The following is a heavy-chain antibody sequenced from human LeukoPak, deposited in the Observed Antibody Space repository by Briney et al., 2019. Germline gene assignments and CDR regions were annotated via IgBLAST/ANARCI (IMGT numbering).Heavy chain of an antibody. CDR3: ARANIVVVPAATIEYYYYHMDV. D-gene: IGHD2-2*01. CDR2: ISSSGSTI. Sequence: GGSLRLSCAASGFSFSDYYMNWIRQAPGKGLEWVSYISSSGSTIYHADSVKGRFTISRDNAKNSLYLQMNSLRAEDTAVYYCARANIVVVPAATIEYYYYHMDVWGKGTTVTVSS. CDR1: GFSFSDYY. V-gene: IGHV3-11*04. J-gene: IGHJ6*03.